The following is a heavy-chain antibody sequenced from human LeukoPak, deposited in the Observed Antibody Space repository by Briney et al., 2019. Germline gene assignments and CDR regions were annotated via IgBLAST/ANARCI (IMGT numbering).Heavy chain of an antibody. Sequence: ASVKVSCKASGYTFTSYGISWVRQAPGQGLEWMGWISAYNGNTNYAQKLQGRVTMTTDTSTSTAYMELRGLRSDDTAVYYCARDYYYGSVSNWFDPWGQGTLVTVSS. D-gene: IGHD3-10*01. V-gene: IGHV1-18*01. CDR1: GYTFTSYG. CDR2: ISAYNGNT. J-gene: IGHJ5*02. CDR3: ARDYYYGSVSNWFDP.